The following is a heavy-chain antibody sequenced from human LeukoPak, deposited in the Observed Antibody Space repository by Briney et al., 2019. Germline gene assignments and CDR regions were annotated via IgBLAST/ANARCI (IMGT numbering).Heavy chain of an antibody. J-gene: IGHJ6*02. CDR3: ARDGDHCSSTSCYIRVGYYYYYYGMDV. D-gene: IGHD2-2*02. V-gene: IGHV3-30*03. CDR1: GFTFDSFG. CDR2: ISIDGSYK. Sequence: GGSLRLSCAASGFTFDSFGMHWVRQAPGKGLEWVAVISIDGSYKYYADSVKGRFTISRDNPKNTLFLQMNSLRAEDTAVYYCARDGDHCSSTSCYIRVGYYYYYYGMDVWGQGTTVTVSS.